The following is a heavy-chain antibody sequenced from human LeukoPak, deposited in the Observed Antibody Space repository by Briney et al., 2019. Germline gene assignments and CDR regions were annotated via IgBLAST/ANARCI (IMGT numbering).Heavy chain of an antibody. D-gene: IGHD3-16*02. J-gene: IGHJ3*02. CDR3: GREAPYDYVWGSYRYDAFDI. CDR2: ISYDGSNK. Sequence: GGSQRLSCAASGFTFSSYAMHWVRQAPGKGLEGVAVISYDGSNKYYADSVKGRFTISRDNSKNTLYLQMNSLRAEDTAVYYCGREAPYDYVWGSYRYDAFDIWGQGTMVTVSS. V-gene: IGHV3-30-3*01. CDR1: GFTFSSYA.